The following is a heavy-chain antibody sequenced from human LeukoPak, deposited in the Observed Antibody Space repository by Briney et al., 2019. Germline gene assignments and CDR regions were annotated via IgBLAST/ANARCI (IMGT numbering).Heavy chain of an antibody. CDR1: GGSISSSSYY. CDR3: ARGAGRVPPSY. CDR2: IYYSGST. Sequence: SETLSLTCTVSGGSISSSSYYWGWIRQPPGKGLEWIGSIYYSGSTYYNPSLKSRVTISVDTSKNQFSLKLSSVTAADTAVYYCARGAGRVPPSYWGQGTLVTVSS. V-gene: IGHV4-39*01. D-gene: IGHD2-2*01. J-gene: IGHJ4*02.